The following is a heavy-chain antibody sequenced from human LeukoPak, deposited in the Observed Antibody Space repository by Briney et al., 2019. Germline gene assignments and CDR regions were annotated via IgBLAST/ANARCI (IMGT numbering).Heavy chain of an antibody. CDR3: ARGLRHHYYYYGMDV. CDR2: INHSGST. J-gene: IGHJ6*02. Sequence: SETLSLTCAVYGGSFSGYYWSWIRQPPGKGLEWIGEINHSGSTNYNPSLKSRVTISVDTSKNQFSLKLSSVTAADTAVYYCARGLRHHYYYYGMDVWGQGTTVTVTS. V-gene: IGHV4-34*01. CDR1: GGSFSGYY. D-gene: IGHD3-16*01.